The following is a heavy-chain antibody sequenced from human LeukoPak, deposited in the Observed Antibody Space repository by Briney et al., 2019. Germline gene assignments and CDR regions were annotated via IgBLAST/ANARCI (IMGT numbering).Heavy chain of an antibody. J-gene: IGHJ4*02. CDR2: ISAYNGNT. V-gene: IGHV1-18*01. CDR3: ATDSSGGRFDY. CDR1: SYTFTSYG. Sequence: GASVRLSCKASSYTFTSYGIGWVRQAPGQGLEWMGWISAYNGNTNYAQKLQGRVTMTEDTSTDTAYMELSSLRSEDTAVYYCATDSSGGRFDYWGQGTLVTVSS. D-gene: IGHD6-19*01.